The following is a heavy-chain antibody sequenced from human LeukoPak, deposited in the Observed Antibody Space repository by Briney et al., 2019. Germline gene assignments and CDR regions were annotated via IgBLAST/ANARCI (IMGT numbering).Heavy chain of an antibody. CDR1: GGSLSGYY. J-gene: IGHJ4*02. CDR3: AAGYSYGLTFDY. V-gene: IGHV4-4*07. Sequence: LETLSLTRTLSGGSLSGYYSRWIRQPAGKGLEWIGRIYTSVSTNYNPSLKSRVTMSVDTSKNQCSLKRSSVTAADTAVYYCAAGYSYGLTFDYWGQGTLVTVSS. D-gene: IGHD5-18*01. CDR2: IYTSVST.